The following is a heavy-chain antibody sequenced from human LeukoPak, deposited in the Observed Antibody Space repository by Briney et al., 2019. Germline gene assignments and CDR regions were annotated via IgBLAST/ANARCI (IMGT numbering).Heavy chain of an antibody. J-gene: IGHJ6*03. CDR1: GGSFSGYN. V-gene: IGHV4-34*01. CDR2: INLSGST. D-gene: IGHD3-3*01. CDR3: ARGYYDFWSGYPLKYYCYYYYLDV. Sequence: PSETLSLTCAVSGGSFSGYNWSWIRQPPGQGLEWIGEINLSGSTNNTPSPKSGVTISVDTSKNQFSLKLSSVTAADTAVYYCARGYYDFWSGYPLKYYCYYYYLDVWGKGTTVTVSS.